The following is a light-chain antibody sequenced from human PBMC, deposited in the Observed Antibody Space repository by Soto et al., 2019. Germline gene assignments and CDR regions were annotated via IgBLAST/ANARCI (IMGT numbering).Light chain of an antibody. V-gene: IGLV2-8*01. CDR3: RSYEGRNHSTYL. J-gene: IGLJ1*01. CDR2: EVS. CDR1: SSGGGGYNY. Sequence: SFLTHAPSSSVAPGQSGSISCTGTSSGGGGYNYVSWYQQHPGKAPKLMIYEVSKRPSGAPDRFSGSKSGNTASLTVSGLHAEDDADYYSRSYEGRNHSTYLLGNGTKVPVL.